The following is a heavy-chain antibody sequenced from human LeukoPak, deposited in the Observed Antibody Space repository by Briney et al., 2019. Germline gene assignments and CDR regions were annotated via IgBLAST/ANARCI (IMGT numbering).Heavy chain of an antibody. CDR1: GGSISSTYYY. V-gene: IGHV4-39*01. D-gene: IGHD6-19*01. CDR3: ARLEVAGNLRHFDY. Sequence: PSETLSLTCSVSGGSISSTYYYWGWIRQPPGKGLEWIGSVYYSGSTHYDPSLKSRVTISVDTSKNQFSLRLSSVTAADTAVYYCARLEVAGNLRHFDYWGQGTLVTVSS. J-gene: IGHJ4*02. CDR2: VYYSGST.